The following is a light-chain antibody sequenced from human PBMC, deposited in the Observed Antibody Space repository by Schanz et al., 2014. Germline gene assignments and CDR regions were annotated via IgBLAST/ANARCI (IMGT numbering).Light chain of an antibody. J-gene: IGKJ4*01. V-gene: IGKV3-15*01. Sequence: EILLTQSPATLSLSPGERATLSCRASQSISTYLAWYQQKPGQPPRLLIFDASTRASGVPLRFSGSGSGTEFTLTITSLQSEDFAVYSCQQYGDSPPTFGPGTKVEI. CDR3: QQYGDSPPT. CDR2: DAS. CDR1: QSISTY.